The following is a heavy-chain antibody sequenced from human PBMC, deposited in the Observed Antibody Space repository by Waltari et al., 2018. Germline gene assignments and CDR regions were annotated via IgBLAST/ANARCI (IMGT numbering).Heavy chain of an antibody. CDR1: GFTVNLNHFW. V-gene: IGHV3-74*01. Sequence: VESGGGLVRPGGSLRLSCVASGFTVNLNHFWMHWVRQAPGEGLVWVSRINGDGGLIAYADSVKGRFTVSRDNARNTLDLQMNNLRVEDTAVYYCVRGMGDYWGQGTLVTVSS. D-gene: IGHD3-16*01. CDR2: INGDGGLI. J-gene: IGHJ4*02. CDR3: VRGMGDY.